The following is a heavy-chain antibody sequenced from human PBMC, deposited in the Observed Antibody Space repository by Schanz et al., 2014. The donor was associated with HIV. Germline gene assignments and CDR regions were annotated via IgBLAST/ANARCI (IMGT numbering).Heavy chain of an antibody. CDR2: ISSSGSTI. V-gene: IGHV3-48*01. J-gene: IGHJ4*02. CDR1: GFTFSDFG. Sequence: EVQLVESGGGLVQPGGSLRLSCAASGFTFSDFGMNWVRQAPGKGLEWVAYISSSGSTIYYAGSVKGRFTISRDQAKNSMYLQMNSLRAEDTSVYYCARGFQGFDYWGQGTLVTVSS. D-gene: IGHD3-10*01. CDR3: ARGFQGFDY.